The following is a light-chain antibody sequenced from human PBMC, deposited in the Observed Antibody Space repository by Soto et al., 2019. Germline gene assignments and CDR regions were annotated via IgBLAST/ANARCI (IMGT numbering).Light chain of an antibody. V-gene: IGKV3-15*01. J-gene: IGKJ5*01. CDR2: GAS. CDR3: QQYGDPPYT. Sequence: EIVLTQSPATLSVSPGERATLSCRASQYIGSNLAWYQQKPDQAPRLLIYGASTRATGIPARFIGSGSGTDFTLTISRLEPEDFAVYYCQQYGDPPYTLGQGTRLEI. CDR1: QYIGSN.